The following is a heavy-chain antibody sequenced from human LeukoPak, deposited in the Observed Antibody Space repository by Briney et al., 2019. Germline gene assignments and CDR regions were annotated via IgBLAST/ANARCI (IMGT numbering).Heavy chain of an antibody. J-gene: IGHJ4*02. D-gene: IGHD3-9*01. Sequence: PSETLSLTCTVSGGSISSYYWSWIRQLAGKGLEWIGRIYTSGSTNYNPSLKSRVTMSVDTSKNQFSLKLSSVTAADTAVYYCARGKRYFDWLLDYWGQGTLVTVSS. CDR3: ARGKRYFDWLLDY. V-gene: IGHV4-4*07. CDR1: GGSISSYY. CDR2: IYTSGST.